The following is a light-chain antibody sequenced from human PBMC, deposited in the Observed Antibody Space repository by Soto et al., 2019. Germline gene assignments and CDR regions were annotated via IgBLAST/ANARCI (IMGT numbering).Light chain of an antibody. Sequence: QSALTQTVSVSGSPGQSITISCTGTSSDVGGYNYVSWYQQHQAKAPQLIIYEVSNRPSAVSNSFSGSKSGNTASLTISGLQTEDEADYHCSSYTSSSILYVFGTGTKVTVL. V-gene: IGLV2-14*01. CDR2: EVS. CDR3: SSYTSSSILYV. J-gene: IGLJ1*01. CDR1: SSDVGGYNY.